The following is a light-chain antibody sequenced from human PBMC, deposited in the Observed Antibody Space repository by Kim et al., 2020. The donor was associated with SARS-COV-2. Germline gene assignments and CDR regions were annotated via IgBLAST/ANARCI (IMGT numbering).Light chain of an antibody. J-gene: IGLJ1*01. V-gene: IGLV3-19*01. CDR1: ILRSYY. CDR3: NSRDSGGNHLLYV. CDR2: GKN. Sequence: GQTVRITCPVDILRSYYASGYQQKPDQAPILVIYGKNNRPSGIPDRFSGSSSGNTASLTITGAQAEDEADYYCNSRDSGGNHLLYVFGTGTKVTVL.